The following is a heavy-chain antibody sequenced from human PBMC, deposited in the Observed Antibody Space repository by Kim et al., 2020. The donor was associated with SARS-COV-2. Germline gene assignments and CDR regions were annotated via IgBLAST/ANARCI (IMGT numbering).Heavy chain of an antibody. V-gene: IGHV4-31*03. CDR3: ARELGEESVFGMDV. CDR1: GGSISSGGYY. J-gene: IGHJ6*02. D-gene: IGHD3-10*01. CDR2: IYYSGST. Sequence: SETLSLTCTVSGGSISSGGYYWSWIRQHPGKGLEWIGYIYYSGSTYYNPSLNSRVTISVDTSKNQFSLKLSSVTAADTAVYYCARELGEESVFGMDVWGQGTTVTVSS.